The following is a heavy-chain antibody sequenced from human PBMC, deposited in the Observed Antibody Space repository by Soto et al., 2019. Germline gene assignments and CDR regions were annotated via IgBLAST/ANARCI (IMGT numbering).Heavy chain of an antibody. CDR3: MARDGYYYYYGMDF. D-gene: IGHD5-12*01. V-gene: IGHV4-39*01. Sequence: SETLSLTCTVSGGSISSSSYYWGWIRQPPGKGLEWIGSIYYSGSTYYNPSLKSRVNISVDTSKNQFSLKLSSVTAADTAVYKCMARDGYYYYYGMDFGGQGTTAPVSS. CDR2: IYYSGST. J-gene: IGHJ6*02. CDR1: GGSISSSSYY.